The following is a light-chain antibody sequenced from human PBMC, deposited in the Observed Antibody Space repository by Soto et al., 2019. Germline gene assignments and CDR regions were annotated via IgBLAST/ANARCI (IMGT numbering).Light chain of an antibody. CDR2: SAS. Sequence: DIQMTQSPSSLSASVGDRVTVACRASQDIRIYLAWFQQKPGKAPRRLIYSASSLQSGVPSRFSGSGSGTEFTLTISGLQPEDFATYYCLQYASFPRTFDQVTKVYI. J-gene: IGKJ1*01. V-gene: IGKV1-17*01. CDR1: QDIRIY. CDR3: LQYASFPRT.